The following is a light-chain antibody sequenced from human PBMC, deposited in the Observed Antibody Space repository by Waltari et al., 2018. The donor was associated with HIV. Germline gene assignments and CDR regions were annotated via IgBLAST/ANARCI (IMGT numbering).Light chain of an antibody. V-gene: IGLV2-23*02. CDR1: SSTVGTYTL. CDR3: CSYAGSDTLV. Sequence: HSALTQPASVSGSPGQSITISCTGTSSTVGTYTLVSWYQQHPGKAPKLLIYEVKRRPSGLSDRFSGSKSGNTASLTVSGLQAEDEAIYYCCSYAGSDTLVFGGGTSLTIL. J-gene: IGLJ3*02. CDR2: EVK.